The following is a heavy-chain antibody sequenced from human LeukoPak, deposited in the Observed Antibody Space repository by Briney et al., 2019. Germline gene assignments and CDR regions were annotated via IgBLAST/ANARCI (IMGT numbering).Heavy chain of an antibody. CDR3: ARGLFDFGGGSYSDY. CDR1: GGSISSSSYY. CDR2: IYYSGST. J-gene: IGHJ4*02. D-gene: IGHD1-26*01. V-gene: IGHV4-39*07. Sequence: PSETLSLTCTVSGGSISSSSYYWGWIRQPPGKGLEWIGSIYYSGSTYYNPSLKSRVTISVDTSKNQFSLKLSTVTAADTAVYYCARGLFDFGGGSYSDYWGQGTLVTVSS.